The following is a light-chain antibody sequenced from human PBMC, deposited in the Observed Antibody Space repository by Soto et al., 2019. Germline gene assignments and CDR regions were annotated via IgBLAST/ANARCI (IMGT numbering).Light chain of an antibody. CDR3: QQCTDWRPGT. V-gene: IGKV3-11*01. CDR1: QSVSTF. J-gene: IGKJ1*01. Sequence: MGLTQSSPSVHRSLGERATXSCRASQSVSTFLAWYQHKPGQSPMLLIYDASNRATCLPYIFRGSRSGPDFTLTISSFEPEDFALHSFQQCTDWRPGTLSHGTKVELK. CDR2: DAS.